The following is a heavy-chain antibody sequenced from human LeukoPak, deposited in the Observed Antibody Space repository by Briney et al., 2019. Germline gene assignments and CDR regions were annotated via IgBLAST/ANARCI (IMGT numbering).Heavy chain of an antibody. Sequence: ASVKVSCKASGYTFTGYYMHWVRQAPGQGLEWMGWINPNSGGTNYAQKFQGRVTMTRDTSISTAYMELSRLRSDDTAVYYCARDPQRRFLEWLPLDYWGQGTLVTVSS. CDR1: GYTFTGYY. D-gene: IGHD3-3*01. J-gene: IGHJ4*02. CDR3: ARDPQRRFLEWLPLDY. CDR2: INPNSGGT. V-gene: IGHV1-2*02.